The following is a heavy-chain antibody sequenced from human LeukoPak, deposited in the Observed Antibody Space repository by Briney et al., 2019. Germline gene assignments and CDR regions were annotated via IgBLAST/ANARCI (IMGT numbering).Heavy chain of an antibody. J-gene: IGHJ4*02. Sequence: GGSLRLSCSASGFIFSTYNMNWVRQAPGKALEWVSSITSSSSRTYYADSVKGRYTISRDNAKNSLYLQMNSLRAEDTAVYYCASRKLGNDYWGQGTLVTVSS. D-gene: IGHD7-27*01. V-gene: IGHV3-21*04. CDR2: ITSSSSRT. CDR1: GFIFSTYN. CDR3: ASRKLGNDY.